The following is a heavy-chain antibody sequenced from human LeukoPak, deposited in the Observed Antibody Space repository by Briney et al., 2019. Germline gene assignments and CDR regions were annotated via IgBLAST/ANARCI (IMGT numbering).Heavy chain of an antibody. V-gene: IGHV1-2*02. J-gene: IGHJ6*02. D-gene: IGHD2-15*01. CDR1: GYTFTGYY. CDR3: ARGGEVVVVVAARGIYGMDV. Sequence: AAVKVSCKASGYTFTGYYMHWVRQAPGQGLEWMGWINSNSGGTNYAQKFQGRVTMTRDTSISTAYMELSRLRSDDTAVYYCARGGEVVVVVAARGIYGMDVWGQGTTVTVSS. CDR2: INSNSGGT.